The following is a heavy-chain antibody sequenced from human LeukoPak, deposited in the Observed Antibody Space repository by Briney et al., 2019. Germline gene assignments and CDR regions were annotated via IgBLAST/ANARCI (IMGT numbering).Heavy chain of an antibody. CDR3: TAEKNGSPHY. V-gene: IGHV4-39*07. D-gene: IGHD2-8*01. Sequence: SETLSLTCTVSRGSVSSSTYSWSWVRQPPGKGLEWIASIYYTGSTYYNPSLKSRVTISLDMSKNEFFLTMTSVTAADTAVYFCTAEKNGSPHYWGQGTQVTVSS. CDR1: RGSVSSSTYS. J-gene: IGHJ4*02. CDR2: IYYTGST.